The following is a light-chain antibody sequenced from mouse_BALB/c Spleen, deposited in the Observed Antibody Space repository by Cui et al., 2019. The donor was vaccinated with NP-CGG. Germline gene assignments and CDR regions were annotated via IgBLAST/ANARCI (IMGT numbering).Light chain of an antibody. Sequence: QPVVPQEFALTTSPGETVTLTCRSSTGAVTTSNYANWVQEKPDHLFTGLIGGTNNRAPGVPARFSGSLIGDKAALTITGAQTEDETIYFCALWYSNHWVFGGGTKLTVL. J-gene: IGLJ1*01. CDR2: GTN. CDR3: ALWYSNHWV. V-gene: IGLV1*01. CDR1: TGAVTTSNY.